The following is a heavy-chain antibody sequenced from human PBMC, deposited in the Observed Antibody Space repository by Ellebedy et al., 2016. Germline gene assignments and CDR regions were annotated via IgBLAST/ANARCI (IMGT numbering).Heavy chain of an antibody. CDR3: ARGVTGSPDF. Sequence: SETLSLXXTVSGGSISSYYWSWIRQPAGKGLEWIGRIYTSGTTNYNPSLNSRVTISIDTSKNQFSLRLTSITAADTAIYYCARGVTGSPDFWGQGTLVTVSS. J-gene: IGHJ4*02. V-gene: IGHV4-4*07. CDR1: GGSISSYY. D-gene: IGHD1-20*01. CDR2: IYTSGTT.